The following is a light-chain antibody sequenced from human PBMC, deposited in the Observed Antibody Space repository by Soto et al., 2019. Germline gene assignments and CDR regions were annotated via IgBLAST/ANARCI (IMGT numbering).Light chain of an antibody. V-gene: IGKV3-20*01. CDR2: GEY. Sequence: EIIFTQSPSTXCVPEPEIAPPSWRASQSVSSNLAWYQQKTRXAXXLLIYGEYSRANGIPDRFSGSGSGTELNLTRRRLEPEAFAVYYCQEDDIWTFGDGTKVDI. J-gene: IGKJ1*01. CDR3: QEDDIWT. CDR1: QSVSSN.